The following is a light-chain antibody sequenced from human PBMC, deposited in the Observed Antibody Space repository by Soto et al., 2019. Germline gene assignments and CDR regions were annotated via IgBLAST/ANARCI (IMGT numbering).Light chain of an antibody. V-gene: IGLV2-8*01. Sequence: QSVLTQPPSASGSPGQSVTISCTGTSSDVGANTYVSWYQQHPGKAPKIVICEVTKRPSGVPDRFSGSKSGNTASLTVSGLQAEDEADYYCCSYAGTNRLFGTGTQLTVL. CDR1: SSDVGANTY. CDR2: EVT. CDR3: CSYAGTNRL. J-gene: IGLJ1*01.